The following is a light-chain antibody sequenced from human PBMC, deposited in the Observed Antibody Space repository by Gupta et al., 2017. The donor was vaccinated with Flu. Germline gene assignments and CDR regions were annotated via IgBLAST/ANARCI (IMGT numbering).Light chain of an antibody. CDR1: QSVSSY. CDR3: QQGSNFIT. Sequence: EIVLTQSPATLSLSPGERATLSCMASQSVSSYLAWYQQNPGQAPRLLLYDASNRATGIPARFSGSGSGTDFTLTISSVEAEDFAVYYCQQGSNFITFGQGTRVEIK. V-gene: IGKV3-11*01. CDR2: DAS. J-gene: IGKJ5*01.